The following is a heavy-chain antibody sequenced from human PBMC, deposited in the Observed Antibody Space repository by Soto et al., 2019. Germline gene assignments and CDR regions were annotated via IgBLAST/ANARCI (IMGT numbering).Heavy chain of an antibody. CDR1: GFTFSSYA. V-gene: IGHV3-23*01. J-gene: IGHJ6*02. D-gene: IGHD6-13*01. Sequence: PGGSLRLSCAASGFTFSSYAMSWVRQAPGKGLEWVSAISGSGGSTYYADSVKGRFTISRDNSKNTLYLQMNSLRAEDTAVYYCAKGLRGYIRYGMDVWGQGTTVTVSS. CDR2: ISGSGGST. CDR3: AKGLRGYIRYGMDV.